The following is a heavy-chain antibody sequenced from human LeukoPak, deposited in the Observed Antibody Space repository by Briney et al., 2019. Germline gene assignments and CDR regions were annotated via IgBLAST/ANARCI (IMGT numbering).Heavy chain of an antibody. CDR2: IKHDGSDK. Sequence: PGGSPRLSCVASGFPFDRYWMSWVRQAPGKGLEWVANIKHDGSDKNFVDSVKGRVTISRDNAENSLFLQMNTLRADDTAVYFCARQPIYEAYFDFWGQGTLVTVSS. V-gene: IGHV3-7*01. D-gene: IGHD3-16*01. CDR1: GFPFDRYW. CDR3: ARQPIYEAYFDF. J-gene: IGHJ4*02.